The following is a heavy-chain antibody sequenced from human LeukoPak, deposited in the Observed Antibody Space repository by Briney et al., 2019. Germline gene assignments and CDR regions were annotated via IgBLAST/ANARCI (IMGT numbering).Heavy chain of an antibody. J-gene: IGHJ6*02. Sequence: GGSLRLSCAVSGFTFSSYAMSWVRQAPGKGLEWVSTISGSGGSTYYAGSVKGRFTISRDNSKNTLYLQMSSLRAEDTAVYYCAKLPLAPHYYYYGMDVWGQGTTVTVSS. CDR1: GFTFSSYA. CDR2: ISGSGGST. V-gene: IGHV3-23*01. CDR3: AKLPLAPHYYYYGMDV. D-gene: IGHD6-13*01.